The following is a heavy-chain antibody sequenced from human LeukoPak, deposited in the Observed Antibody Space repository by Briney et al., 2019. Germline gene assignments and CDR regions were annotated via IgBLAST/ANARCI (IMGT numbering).Heavy chain of an antibody. V-gene: IGHV1-18*01. Sequence: ASVKVSFKASGYTFTIYGISWVRQAPGHGLEWMGWISPYNGNTNYAQQFQNRVSLTTDTSSRTSYMELRSLRSDDTATYYCARDHGSFWSGSAGFWGQGTLLTVSS. CDR1: GYTFTIYG. CDR3: ARDHGSFWSGSAGF. CDR2: ISPYNGNT. D-gene: IGHD3-3*01. J-gene: IGHJ4*02.